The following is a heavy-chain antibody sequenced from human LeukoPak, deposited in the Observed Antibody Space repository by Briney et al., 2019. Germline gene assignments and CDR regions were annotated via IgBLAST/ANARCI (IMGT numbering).Heavy chain of an antibody. J-gene: IGHJ6*02. V-gene: IGHV3-23*01. CDR1: GFTFSSYA. CDR2: ISGSGST. Sequence: GGSLRLSCAASGFTFSSYAMSWVRQAPGKGLEWDSAISGSGSTYYADSVKGRFTISRDNSKNTLYLQMNSLRAEDTAVYYCAKGPYYGPGSSYYYYGLDVWGQGTTVTVSS. D-gene: IGHD3-10*01. CDR3: AKGPYYGPGSSYYYYGLDV.